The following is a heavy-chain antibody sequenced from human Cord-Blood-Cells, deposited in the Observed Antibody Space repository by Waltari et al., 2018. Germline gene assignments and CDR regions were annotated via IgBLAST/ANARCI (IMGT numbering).Heavy chain of an antibody. V-gene: IGHV4-34*01. Sequence: QVQLQQWGAGLLKPSETLSLTCAVYGGSFSGYYWSWIRQPPGNGLEWIGEINHSGSTNYNPSLKSRVTISVDTSKNQFSLKLSSVTAADTAVYYCARGRWDIVVVVAALWYFDLWGRGTLVTVSS. J-gene: IGHJ2*01. CDR1: GGSFSGYY. CDR3: ARGRWDIVVVVAALWYFDL. CDR2: INHSGST. D-gene: IGHD2-15*01.